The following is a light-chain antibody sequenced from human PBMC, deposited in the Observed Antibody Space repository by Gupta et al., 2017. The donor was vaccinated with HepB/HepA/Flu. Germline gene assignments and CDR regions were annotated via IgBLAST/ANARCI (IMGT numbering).Light chain of an antibody. V-gene: IGKV3-11*01. CDR3: QQRMSRPT. J-gene: IGKJ2*01. Sequence: EIVLTQSPAPLSLSPGESATLCCRASQSVSSYLAWYQQKPGQSPRLLISDASNRATGIPATFGGSGSGTYFIPTISRLDPEDSAFYYCQQRMSRPTFGQGTRLEI. CDR1: QSVSSY. CDR2: DAS.